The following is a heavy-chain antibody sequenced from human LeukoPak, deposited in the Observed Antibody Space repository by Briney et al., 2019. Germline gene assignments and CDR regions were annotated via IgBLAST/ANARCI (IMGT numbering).Heavy chain of an antibody. V-gene: IGHV4-59*01. CDR3: ARASTTFDD. CDR1: GGSITSYY. Sequence: SETLSLTXSVSGGSITSYYWSWIRQPPGKGLEWIGYISDGGSTNYNPSLKSRVSISVDTSKNQFSLKLSSVTAADTAVYFCARASTTFDDWGQGTLVTVSS. CDR2: ISDGGST. D-gene: IGHD1-14*01. J-gene: IGHJ4*02.